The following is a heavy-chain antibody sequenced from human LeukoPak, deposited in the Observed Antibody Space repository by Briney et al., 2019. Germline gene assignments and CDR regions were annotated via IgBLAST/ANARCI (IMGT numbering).Heavy chain of an antibody. CDR2: INPKNGDT. Sequence: GASVKVSCKASGYTFTDYYIHWVRQAPGQGLEWMGRINPKNGDTNFPQKFQGRVTMTGDTSISTAYMELNRLRSDDTAVFYCARDPWAVDVVVVPAAILDPWGQGTLVAVSS. V-gene: IGHV1-2*06. J-gene: IGHJ5*02. CDR1: GYTFTDYY. CDR3: ARDPWAVDVVVVPAAILDP. D-gene: IGHD2-2*01.